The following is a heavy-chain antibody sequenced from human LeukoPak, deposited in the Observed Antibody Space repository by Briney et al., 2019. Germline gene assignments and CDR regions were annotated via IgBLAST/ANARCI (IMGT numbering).Heavy chain of an antibody. V-gene: IGHV3-23*01. Sequence: GGSLRLSCAASGFTFSTYGMSWVRQAPGKGLEWVSVISAGGGTTYYADSVKGRFTISRDNSKNTLYLQMNSLRAEDTAVYYCAKRSDYGGDWKYFDYWGQGTPVTVSS. D-gene: IGHD4-23*01. CDR1: GFTFSTYG. CDR3: AKRSDYGGDWKYFDY. CDR2: ISAGGGTT. J-gene: IGHJ4*02.